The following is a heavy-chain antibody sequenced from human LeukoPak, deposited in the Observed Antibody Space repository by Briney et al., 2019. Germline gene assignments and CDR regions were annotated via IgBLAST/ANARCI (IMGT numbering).Heavy chain of an antibody. CDR1: GFTVSGNY. V-gene: IGHV3-74*01. CDR2: INSDGSTT. CDR3: ARKDVFDI. Sequence: AGGSLILSCAASGFTVSGNYMSWVRQAPGKGLVWVSRINSDGSTTSYADSVKGRFTNSRDNAKNTLYLQMNSLRAEDTAVYYCARKDVFDIWGQGTMVTVSS. J-gene: IGHJ3*02.